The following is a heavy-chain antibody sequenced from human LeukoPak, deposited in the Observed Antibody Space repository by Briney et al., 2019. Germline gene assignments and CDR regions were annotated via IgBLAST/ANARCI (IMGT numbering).Heavy chain of an antibody. CDR3: AKNCGGDCYLSYYYGMDV. V-gene: IGHV3-21*04. Sequence: GGSLRLSCAASGFTFSSYSMNWVRQAPGKGLEGVSSISSSSSYIYYADSVKGRFTISRDNSKNTLYLQMNSLRAEDTAVYYCAKNCGGDCYLSYYYGMDVWGQGTTVTVSS. D-gene: IGHD2-21*02. CDR1: GFTFSSYS. J-gene: IGHJ6*02. CDR2: ISSSSSYI.